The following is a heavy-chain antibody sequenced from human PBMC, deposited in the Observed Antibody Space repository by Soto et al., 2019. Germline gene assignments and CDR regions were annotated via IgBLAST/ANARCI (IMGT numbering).Heavy chain of an antibody. J-gene: IGHJ4*02. CDR2: IYYSGST. CDR3: ARQQLYDFDY. V-gene: IGHV4-39*01. D-gene: IGHD6-6*01. Sequence: SETLSLTCTVSGGSISSSSYYWGWIRQPPGKGLEWIGSIYYSGSTYYNPSLKSRVTISVATSKNQFSLKLSSVTAADTAVYYCARQQLYDFDYWGQGTLVTVSS. CDR1: GGSISSSSYY.